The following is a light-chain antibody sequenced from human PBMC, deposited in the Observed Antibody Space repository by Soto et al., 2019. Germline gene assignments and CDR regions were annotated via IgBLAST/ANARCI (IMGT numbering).Light chain of an antibody. V-gene: IGKV3-15*01. Sequence: ISITPSPSTXCVTESKRATRTCRDSQSVSSNLAWYQKKPGKANRXLXXGASKRDNGITDRLRGRGSGTEFTLTISRRKAADFAVYYCKPYNKWHLMITVCEGALLEI. CDR3: KPYNKWHLMIT. J-gene: IGKJ5*01. CDR2: GAS. CDR1: QSVSSN.